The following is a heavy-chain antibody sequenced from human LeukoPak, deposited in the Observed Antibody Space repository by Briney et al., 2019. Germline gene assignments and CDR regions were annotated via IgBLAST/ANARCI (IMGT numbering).Heavy chain of an antibody. V-gene: IGHV4-34*01. CDR2: INHSGST. D-gene: IGHD3-22*01. J-gene: IGHJ4*02. Sequence: SETLSLTCAVYGGSFSGYYWSWIRQPPGKGLEWIGEINHSGSTSYNPSLKSRVTISVDTSKNQFSLKLSSVTAADTAVYYCARGGYDSSGYSLAYYFDYWGQGTLVTVSS. CDR3: ARGGYDSSGYSLAYYFDY. CDR1: GGSFSGYY.